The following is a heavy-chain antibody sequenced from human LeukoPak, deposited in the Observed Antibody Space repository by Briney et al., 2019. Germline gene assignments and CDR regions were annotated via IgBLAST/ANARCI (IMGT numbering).Heavy chain of an antibody. CDR1: GFSFSTYW. V-gene: IGHV3-7*01. D-gene: IGHD6-13*01. Sequence: GGSLRLSCAASGFSFSTYWMSWVRQTPEKGLEFVANIDQGGSVRNYMDSLKGRCTISRDNAKKSLYLEINSLRADDMAVYYCARDPESSSFDLWGRGALVTVSS. CDR2: IDQGGSVR. CDR3: ARDPESSSFDL. J-gene: IGHJ4*02.